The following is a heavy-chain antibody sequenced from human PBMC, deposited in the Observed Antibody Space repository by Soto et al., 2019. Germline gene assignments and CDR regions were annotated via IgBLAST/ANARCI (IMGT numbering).Heavy chain of an antibody. CDR1: GYTFTSYG. J-gene: IGHJ4*02. D-gene: IGHD5-12*01. CDR3: ARGGYDTNDFDY. Sequence: QVQLVQSGAEVKKPGASVKVSCKASGYTFTSYGISWVRQAPGQGLEWMGWISAYNGNTNYAQKLQGRVAITTDPSTSTAYMELRSLKSDATAVYYCARGGYDTNDFDYLGQGTLVIVSS. V-gene: IGHV1-18*01. CDR2: ISAYNGNT.